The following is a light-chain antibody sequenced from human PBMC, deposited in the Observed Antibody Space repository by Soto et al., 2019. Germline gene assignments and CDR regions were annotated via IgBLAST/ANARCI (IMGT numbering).Light chain of an antibody. V-gene: IGLV1-40*01. CDR2: GNS. Sequence: QSVLTQPPSVSGAPGQRVTISCTGSSSNIGAGYDVHWYQQLPGTAPKLLIYGNSNRPSGVPDRFSGSKSGTSASLAITGLRAEDEADYYYQSYDSSLRGWVFGGGTKLTVL. CDR3: QSYDSSLRGWV. CDR1: SSNIGAGYD. J-gene: IGLJ3*02.